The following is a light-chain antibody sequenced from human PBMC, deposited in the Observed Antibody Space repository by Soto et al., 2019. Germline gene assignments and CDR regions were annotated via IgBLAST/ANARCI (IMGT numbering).Light chain of an antibody. J-gene: IGKJ1*01. V-gene: IGKV3-20*01. CDR3: QRYGA. CDR1: QSVSSSH. CDR2: SAS. Sequence: EIVLTQSPGTLSLSPGERATLSCRASQSVSSSHLAWYQHKPGQAPRLLIYSASSRATGIPDRFSGSGSGTDFTLTISRLEPEDFAVYYCQRYGAFGQGTEVDIK.